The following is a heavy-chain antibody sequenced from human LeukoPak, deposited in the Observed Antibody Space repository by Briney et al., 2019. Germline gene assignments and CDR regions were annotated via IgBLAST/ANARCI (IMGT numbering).Heavy chain of an antibody. V-gene: IGHV3-21*01. D-gene: IGHD4-23*01. J-gene: IGHJ4*02. CDR3: AREEYGGNSGYFDY. CDR2: ISSSSYI. CDR1: GFTFSSYS. Sequence: TGGSLRLSCAASGFTFSSYSMNWVRQAPGKGLEWVSSISSSSYIYYADSVKGRFTISRGNAKNSLYLQMNSLRAEDTAVYYCAREEYGGNSGYFDYWGQGTLVTVSS.